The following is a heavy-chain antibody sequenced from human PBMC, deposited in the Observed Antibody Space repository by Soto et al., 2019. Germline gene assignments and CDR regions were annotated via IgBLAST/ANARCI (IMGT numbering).Heavy chain of an antibody. D-gene: IGHD3-22*01. V-gene: IGHV1-18*01. CDR2: ISPYNDDT. CDR1: GYTFSIYG. Sequence: GASVKVSCTASGYTFSIYGISWVRQAPGQGLEWLGWISPYNDDTNYAQKLQGRVTMTTDTSTRTAYMDLRSLRSDDTAVYYCARGGYYDSSGSRNYHYYGMDVWGQGTTVTVSS. J-gene: IGHJ6*02. CDR3: ARGGYYDSSGSRNYHYYGMDV.